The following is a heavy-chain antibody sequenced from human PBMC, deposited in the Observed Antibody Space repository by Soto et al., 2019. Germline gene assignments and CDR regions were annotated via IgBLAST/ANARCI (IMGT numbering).Heavy chain of an antibody. J-gene: IGHJ4*02. V-gene: IGHV3-30-3*01. CDR3: ARSLEDDSFDY. Sequence: QVQLVESGGGVVQPGRSLRLSCAASGFTFSSYAMHWVRQAPGKGLEWVAVISYDGSNKYYADSVKGRFTISRDNSKNTRYLQMNSLRAEDTAVYYCARSLEDDSFDYWGQGTLVTVSS. CDR1: GFTFSSYA. CDR2: ISYDGSNK. D-gene: IGHD1-1*01.